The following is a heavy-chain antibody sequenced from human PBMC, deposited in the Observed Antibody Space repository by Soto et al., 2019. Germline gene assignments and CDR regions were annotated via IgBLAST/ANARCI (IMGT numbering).Heavy chain of an antibody. Sequence: SETLSLTCTVSGGSISSYYWSWIRQPPGKGLEWIASFYYSGSTFYNSSLKSRVIISVDTSNNQFSLTLNSVTAADTAVYYCARRNYPYYFDFWGRGTLVTVSS. CDR3: ARRNYPYYFDF. J-gene: IGHJ4*02. CDR2: FYYSGST. D-gene: IGHD1-7*01. CDR1: GGSISSYY. V-gene: IGHV4-59*01.